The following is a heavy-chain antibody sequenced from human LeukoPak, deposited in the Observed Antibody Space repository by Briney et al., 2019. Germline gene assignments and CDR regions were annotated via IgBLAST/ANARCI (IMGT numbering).Heavy chain of an antibody. D-gene: IGHD5/OR15-5a*01. CDR2: IYYSGST. CDR1: GGSISSSSYY. V-gene: IGHV4-39*07. CDR3: ARDLPSAPFDY. Sequence: SETLSLTCTVSGGSISSSSYYWGWIRQPPGKGLEWIGSIYYSGSTYYNPSLKSRVTISVDTSKNQFSLKLSSVTAADTAVYYCARDLPSAPFDYWGQGTLVTVSS. J-gene: IGHJ4*02.